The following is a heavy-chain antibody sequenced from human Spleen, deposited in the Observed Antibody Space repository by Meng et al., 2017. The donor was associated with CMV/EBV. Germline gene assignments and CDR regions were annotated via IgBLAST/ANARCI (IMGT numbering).Heavy chain of an antibody. Sequence: AASGFTFSGEGRRWIRQAPGEGLGWVAFIRYDGSNKYCADSVKGRFTISRDNSKNTLYLQMNSLRAEDTAVYYCAKNRIAARYFDYWGQGTLVTVSS. CDR3: AKNRIAARYFDY. CDR1: GFTFSGEG. V-gene: IGHV3-30*02. J-gene: IGHJ4*02. CDR2: IRYDGSNK. D-gene: IGHD6-6*01.